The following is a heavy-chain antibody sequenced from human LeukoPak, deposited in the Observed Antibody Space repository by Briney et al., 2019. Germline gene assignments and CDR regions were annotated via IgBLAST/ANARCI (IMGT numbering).Heavy chain of an antibody. CDR2: IHYGGFT. V-gene: IGHV4-31*03. J-gene: IGHJ4*02. Sequence: PSETLSLTCSVSGDSTKSGGHYWTWIRQHPGKGLEWIGHIHYGGFTDFNPSLKTRCDISVDPSKNVFSLDLTSVTAADTAVYFCARRWVETSFFDLWGQGVQVIVSS. CDR3: ARRWVETSFFDL. CDR1: GDSTKSGGHY. D-gene: IGHD2-21*02.